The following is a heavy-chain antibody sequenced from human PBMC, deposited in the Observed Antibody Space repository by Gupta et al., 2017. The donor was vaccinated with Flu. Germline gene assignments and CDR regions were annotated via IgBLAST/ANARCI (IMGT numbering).Heavy chain of an antibody. D-gene: IGHD3-22*01. CDR2: VGSGPSVI. Sequence: VQLVESGGALVNPGGVLRLSCVASDFNFSTYTMNWVRQAPGKRPEWGAVVGSGPSVIYYADSVSGRFTISRDDAKNSLYLQMNNLREEDTAVYYCATVRTWAPRSTGYIESWGQGTLVTVSS. CDR3: ATVRTWAPRSTGYIES. J-gene: IGHJ4*02. V-gene: IGHV3-48*02. CDR1: DFNFSTYT.